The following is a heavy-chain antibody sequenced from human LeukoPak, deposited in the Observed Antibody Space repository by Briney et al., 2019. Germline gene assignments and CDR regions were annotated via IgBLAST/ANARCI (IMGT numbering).Heavy chain of an antibody. CDR2: IYWDDDK. CDR1: GFSLTTRGVG. CDR3: ALRPKSGANWFDP. Sequence: ESDPTLVKPTQTLTLTCSFSGFSLTTRGVGVAWIRQPPAKALEWLALIYWDDDKAYSPSLKHRLTITKDTSKNQVVLTMTNMDPVDTATYFCALRPKSGANWFDPWGQGTLVTVSS. V-gene: IGHV2-5*02. D-gene: IGHD1-26*01. J-gene: IGHJ5*02.